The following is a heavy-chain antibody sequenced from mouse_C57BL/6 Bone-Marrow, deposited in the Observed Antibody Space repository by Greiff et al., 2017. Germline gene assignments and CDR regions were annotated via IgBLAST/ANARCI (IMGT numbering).Heavy chain of an antibody. CDR1: GFTFSSYA. CDR2: ISDGGSYT. Sequence: EVQVVESGGGLVKPGGSLKLSCAASGFTFSSYAMSWVRQTPEKRLEWVATISDGGSYTYYPDNVKGRFTISRDNAKNNLYLQMSHLKSEDTAMYYYARDKDWVRFAYWGQGTLVTVSA. D-gene: IGHD4-1*01. CDR3: ARDKDWVRFAY. J-gene: IGHJ3*01. V-gene: IGHV5-4*01.